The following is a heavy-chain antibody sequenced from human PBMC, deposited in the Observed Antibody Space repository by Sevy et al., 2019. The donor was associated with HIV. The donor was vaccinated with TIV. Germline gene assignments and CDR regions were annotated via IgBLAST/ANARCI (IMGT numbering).Heavy chain of an antibody. D-gene: IGHD2-15*01. CDR1: GGSISSSSYY. Sequence: SETLSLTCIVSGGSISSSSYYWGWIRQPRGKGLEWIGSIYYSGNTYYNPSLKSRVTISVDTSKKQFSLKLSSVTAADTAVYYCATRLGYCSGSSCYPPEYFHHWGQRTLVTVSS. CDR3: ATRLGYCSGSSCYPPEYFHH. CDR2: IYYSGNT. J-gene: IGHJ1*01. V-gene: IGHV4-39*01.